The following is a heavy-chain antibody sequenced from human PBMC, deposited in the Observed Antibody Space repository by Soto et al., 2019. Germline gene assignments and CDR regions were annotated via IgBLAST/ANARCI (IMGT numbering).Heavy chain of an antibody. J-gene: IGHJ4*02. D-gene: IGHD6-19*01. CDR3: ARVRVVSGMRPTTSAFVY. Sequence: ASVKVSCKASGYTFTSYAMHWVRQAPGQRLEWMGWINAGNGNTKYSQKFQGRVTITRDTSASTAYMELRSLRSDDTAVYYCARVRVVSGMRPTTSAFVYCCQGTPVTVSS. CDR2: INAGNGNT. CDR1: GYTFTSYA. V-gene: IGHV1-3*01.